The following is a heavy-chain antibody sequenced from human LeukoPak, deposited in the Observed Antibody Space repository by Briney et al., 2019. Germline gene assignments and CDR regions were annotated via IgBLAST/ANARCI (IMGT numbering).Heavy chain of an antibody. D-gene: IGHD6-19*01. CDR1: GYTFTGYY. Sequence: GASVRVSCKAAGYTFTGYYMHWVRQAPGQGLEWMGWINPNSGGTNYAQKFQGRVTMTRDTSISTAYMELSRLRSDDTAVYCCARDSQWQNFDLWGRGTLVTVSS. J-gene: IGHJ2*01. CDR3: ARDSQWQNFDL. CDR2: INPNSGGT. V-gene: IGHV1-2*02.